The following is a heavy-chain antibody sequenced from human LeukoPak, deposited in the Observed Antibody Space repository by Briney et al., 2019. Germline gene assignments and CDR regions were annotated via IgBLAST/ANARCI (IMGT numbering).Heavy chain of an antibody. CDR1: GFTFSSYG. Sequence: GGSLRLSCAASGFTFSSYGMHWVRQAPGKGPEWVAFIRYDGSNKYYADSVKGRFTISRDNSKNTLYLQMNSLRAEDTAVYYCEAGCSSTSCLFDYWGQGTLVTVSS. CDR3: EAGCSSTSCLFDY. D-gene: IGHD2-2*01. J-gene: IGHJ4*02. V-gene: IGHV3-30*02. CDR2: IRYDGSNK.